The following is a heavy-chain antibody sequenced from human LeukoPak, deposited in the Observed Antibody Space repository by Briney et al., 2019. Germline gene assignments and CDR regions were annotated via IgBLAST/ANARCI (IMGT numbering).Heavy chain of an antibody. Sequence: EASVKVTCKATGYTFTFYYMHWVRHARGQGQEWMGWINPNSGGTNYAQKRPGRVTMTRDTSISTAYLELSRPTSDDQAAEWCARDGSDFWSGYRTQNWFDPWGQGTMVTVAS. V-gene: IGHV1-2*02. CDR1: GYTFTFYY. CDR3: ARDGSDFWSGYRTQNWFDP. CDR2: INPNSGGT. J-gene: IGHJ5*02. D-gene: IGHD3-3*01.